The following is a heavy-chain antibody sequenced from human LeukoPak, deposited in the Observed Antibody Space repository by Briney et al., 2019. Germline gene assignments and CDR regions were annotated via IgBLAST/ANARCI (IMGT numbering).Heavy chain of an antibody. CDR2: IKQDGSEK. Sequence: GGSLRLSCAASGFTFSSYWMSWVRQAPGKGLEWVANIKQDGSEKYYVDSVRGRFTISRDNAKNSVYLQVNSLRAEDTAVYYCARLPMTRGNSFDCWGQGTLVTVSS. D-gene: IGHD4-11*01. CDR1: GFTFSSYW. CDR3: ARLPMTRGNSFDC. J-gene: IGHJ4*02. V-gene: IGHV3-7*01.